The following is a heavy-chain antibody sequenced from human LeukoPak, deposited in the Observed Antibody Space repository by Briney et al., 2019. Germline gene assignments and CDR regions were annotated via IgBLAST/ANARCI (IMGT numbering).Heavy chain of an antibody. CDR1: GFTFSSYE. Sequence: GGSLRLSCAASGFTFSSYEMNWVRQAPGKGLEWVSYISSSGSIIYYADSVKGRFTISRDNSKNTLYLQMNSLRAEDTAVYYCAKVVGRVNGNSNFVYYYYYMGVWGKGTTVTVSS. V-gene: IGHV3-48*03. D-gene: IGHD2/OR15-2a*01. J-gene: IGHJ6*03. CDR3: AKVVGRVNGNSNFVYYYYYMGV. CDR2: ISSSGSII.